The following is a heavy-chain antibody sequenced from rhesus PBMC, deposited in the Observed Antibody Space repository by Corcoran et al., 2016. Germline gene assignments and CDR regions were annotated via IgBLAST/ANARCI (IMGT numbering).Heavy chain of an antibody. V-gene: IGHV4-169*01. D-gene: IGHD3-34*01. J-gene: IGHJ4*01. CDR3: ARVRWGDYYDY. Sequence: QLQLQESGPGLVKPSETLSVTCAVSGGSISSSYWRWIRQAPGKGLEWIGYIYVSGSSTNYNPSLKSRVTLSVDTSKNQLSLKLSSVTAADTAVYYCARVRWGDYYDYWGQGVLVTVSS. CDR2: IYVSGSST. CDR1: GGSISSSY.